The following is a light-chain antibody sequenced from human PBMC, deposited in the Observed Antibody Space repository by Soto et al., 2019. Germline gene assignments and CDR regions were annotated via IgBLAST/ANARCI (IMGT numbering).Light chain of an antibody. CDR2: DAS. CDR3: QQYTNTNNPWM. V-gene: IGKV1-5*01. CDR1: QPISTW. Sequence: DIQVTQSPPTLSASVGDRVTITCRASQPISTWMAWYQQKPGKAPRPLVYDASTLQSGVGSRFSGSGSGTEFTLIVSGLQPDDSATYYCQQYTNTNNPWMFGQGTKVEI. J-gene: IGKJ1*01.